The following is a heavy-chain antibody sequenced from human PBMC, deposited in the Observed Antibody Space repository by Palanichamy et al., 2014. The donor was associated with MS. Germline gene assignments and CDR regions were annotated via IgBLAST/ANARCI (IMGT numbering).Heavy chain of an antibody. D-gene: IGHD1-20*01. CDR1: GFSFSSYG. Sequence: QVQLVESGGGVVXPGGSLRLSCAASGFSFSSYGMHWARQAPGKGLEWVAFIRYDENKKYYADSVKGRFTVSRDNSKNTLYLQMNSLGAEDTAMYYCAKLTGINAFDTWGQGTMVTVSS. J-gene: IGHJ3*02. V-gene: IGHV3-30*02. CDR2: IRYDENKK. CDR3: AKLTGINAFDT.